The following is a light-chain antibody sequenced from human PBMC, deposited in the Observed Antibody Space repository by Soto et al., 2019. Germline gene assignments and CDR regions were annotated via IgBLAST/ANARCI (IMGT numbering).Light chain of an antibody. J-gene: IGKJ1*01. Sequence: IVITQSPATLSVSPGERATLSCRASQSVSSNLAWYQQKPGQAPRLLIYGASTRATGIPARFSGSGSGTEFTLTISSLQSEDFAVYYCQQYGSSPRTFGQGTKVDIK. V-gene: IGKV3-15*01. CDR2: GAS. CDR1: QSVSSN. CDR3: QQYGSSPRT.